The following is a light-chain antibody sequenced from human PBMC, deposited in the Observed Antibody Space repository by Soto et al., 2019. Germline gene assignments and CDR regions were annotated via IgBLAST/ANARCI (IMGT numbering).Light chain of an antibody. Sequence: EIVMTQSPATLSVSPGERATLSCRASQSVASYLAWYQQKPGQASRLLIYGASTRATGVPARFSGSGSGTEFTLTISSLQSEDFAVYYCQQCNEWPLITFGQGTRLEAK. V-gene: IGKV3-15*01. CDR1: QSVASY. J-gene: IGKJ5*01. CDR2: GAS. CDR3: QQCNEWPLIT.